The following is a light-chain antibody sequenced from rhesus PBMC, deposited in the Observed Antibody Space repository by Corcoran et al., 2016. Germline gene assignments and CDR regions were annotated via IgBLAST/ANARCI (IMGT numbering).Light chain of an antibody. V-gene: IGKV1S8*01. Sequence: DIQMTQSPSALSASVGDRVTISCRASQNIYSNLAWYQQKPGKAPKLLIYDASSLQPGIPSRFSGSGSGTDFTLTISSLQPEDSAAYYCQHFYDTPCTFGPGTKLDIK. J-gene: IGKJ3*01. CDR1: QNIYSN. CDR3: QHFYDTPCT. CDR2: DAS.